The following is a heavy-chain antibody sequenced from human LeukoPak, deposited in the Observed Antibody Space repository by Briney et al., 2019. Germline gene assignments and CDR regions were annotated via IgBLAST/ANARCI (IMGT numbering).Heavy chain of an antibody. CDR1: GFTFSSYT. D-gene: IGHD4-17*01. V-gene: IGHV3-21*01. CDR3: ARDPGDYGDYSNLFDP. J-gene: IGHJ5*02. CDR2: IRSSSSYM. Sequence: GGSLRLSCAASGFTFSSYTMNWVHQAPGKGLEWVSSIRSSSSYMDYADSVRGRFTISRDSAKNSLYLQMNSLRVEDTAVYYCARDPGDYGDYSNLFDPWGQGTLVTVSS.